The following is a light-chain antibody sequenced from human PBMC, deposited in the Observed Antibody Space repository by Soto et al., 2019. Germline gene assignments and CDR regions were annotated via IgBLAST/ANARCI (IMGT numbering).Light chain of an antibody. CDR1: QSIGVY. J-gene: IGKJ3*01. Sequence: DIQMTQSPSSLSASVGERVTITCRASQSIGVYLNWFQQKPGKAPELVIYGASSLPSGVPPRFRGGGSGTDFTLTISSLQHEDFATYYCQESVRSLGTFGPGTTVDIK. CDR2: GAS. V-gene: IGKV1-39*01. CDR3: QESVRSLGT.